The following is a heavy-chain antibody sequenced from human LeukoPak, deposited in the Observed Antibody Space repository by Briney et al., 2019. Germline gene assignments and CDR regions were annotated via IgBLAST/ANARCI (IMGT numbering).Heavy chain of an antibody. V-gene: IGHV4-34*01. D-gene: IGHD4-17*01. CDR3: ARTTTTTAAYFDY. CDR1: GGSFSGYY. CDR2: INHSGST. J-gene: IGHJ4*02. Sequence: SEALSLTCAVYGGSFSGYYWSWIRQPPGKGLEWIGEINHSGSTNYNPSLKSRVTISVDTSKNQFSLKLSSVTAADTAVYYCARTTTTTAAYFDYWGQGTLVTVSS.